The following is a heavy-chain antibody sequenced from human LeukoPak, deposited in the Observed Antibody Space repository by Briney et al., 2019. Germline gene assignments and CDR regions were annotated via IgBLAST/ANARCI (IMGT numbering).Heavy chain of an antibody. CDR1: GFTFSSYL. Sequence: AGGSLRLSCAASGFTFSSYLMSWVRQAPGKGLEWVANIKQDGSEKYYVDSVKGRFTISRDNAKNSLYLQMNSLRAEDTAVYYCARERDWLRDFDYWGQGTLVTVSS. CDR3: ARERDWLRDFDY. J-gene: IGHJ4*02. CDR2: IKQDGSEK. D-gene: IGHD3-10*01. V-gene: IGHV3-7*01.